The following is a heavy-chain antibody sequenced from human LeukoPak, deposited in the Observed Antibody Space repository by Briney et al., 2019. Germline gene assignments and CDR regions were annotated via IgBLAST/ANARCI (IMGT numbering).Heavy chain of an antibody. J-gene: IGHJ4*02. V-gene: IGHV3-30-3*01. CDR2: ISYDGSNK. D-gene: IGHD2-2*01. CDR1: GFTFSSYA. CDR3: ARGAPYYIAPPADLDY. Sequence: PGRSLRLSCAASGFTFSSYAMHWVRQAPGKGLEWMAVISYDGSNKDYADSVKGRFTISRDNSMNTLGLQMNSLRVEDTAVFYCARGAPYYIAPPADLDYWGQGTLVTVSS.